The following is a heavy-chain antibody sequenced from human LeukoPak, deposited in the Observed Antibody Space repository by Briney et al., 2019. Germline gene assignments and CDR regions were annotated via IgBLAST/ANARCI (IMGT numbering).Heavy chain of an antibody. J-gene: IGHJ4*02. D-gene: IGHD5-18*01. V-gene: IGHV4-59*01. Sequence: SETLSLTCTVSGGSISGYYWSWIRQPPGKGLEWIGYIHYSGSTSYSPSLKSRVTISVDASKMQFSLKLNSVTAADTAVYYCAKGVGTALVHTNLDYWGQGTLVTVSS. CDR1: GGSISGYY. CDR3: AKGVGTALVHTNLDY. CDR2: IHYSGST.